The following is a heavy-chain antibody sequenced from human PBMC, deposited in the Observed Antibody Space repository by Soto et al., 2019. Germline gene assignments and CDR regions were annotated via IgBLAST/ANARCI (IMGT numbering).Heavy chain of an antibody. CDR1: GDSISSYY. V-gene: IGHV4-59*01. Sequence: QVQLQESGPGLVKPSETLSLTCAVSGDSISSYYCMWIRQPPGKGLESIGYLYYGRSANYNPSIKSRVALSVDTSTNQCSLTLSSMTAADTAVYYWAFRGMAVVPEYWGQGTLVTVSS. CDR3: AFRGMAVVPEY. D-gene: IGHD3-22*01. CDR2: LYYGRSA. J-gene: IGHJ4*02.